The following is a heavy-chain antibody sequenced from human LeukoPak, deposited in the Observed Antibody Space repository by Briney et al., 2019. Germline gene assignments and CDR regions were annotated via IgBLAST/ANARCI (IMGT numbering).Heavy chain of an antibody. CDR1: GGTFSSYA. D-gene: IGHD3-3*01. J-gene: IGHJ3*02. V-gene: IGHV1-69*13. CDR3: ARGRTIFGVVTIPDAFDI. CDR2: IIPIFGIA. Sequence: SVKVSCKASGGTFSSYAISWVRQAPGQGLEWMGGIIPIFGIANYAQKFQGRVTITADESTSTAYMELSSLRSEDTAVYYCARGRTIFGVVTIPDAFDIWGQGTMVTVSS.